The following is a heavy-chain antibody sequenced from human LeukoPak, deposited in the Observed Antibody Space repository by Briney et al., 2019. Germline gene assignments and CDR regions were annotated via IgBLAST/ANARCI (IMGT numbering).Heavy chain of an antibody. CDR3: PRTEPPSTEVHWLDP. CDR1: GFTFSYYT. CDR2: ISSTGSSI. D-gene: IGHD2-2*01. Sequence: GRSLRLSCAASGFTFSYYTMSWVRQAPGKGLEWVSSISSTGSSIYYADSVKGRFTISRDKAKTPRQRQMSTLQAKDRVVYYCPRTEPPSTEVHWLDPWGQAARVTVPS. J-gene: IGHJ5*02. V-gene: IGHV3-21*01.